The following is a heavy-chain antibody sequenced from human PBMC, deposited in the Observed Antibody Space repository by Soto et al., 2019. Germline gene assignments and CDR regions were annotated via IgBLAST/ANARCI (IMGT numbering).Heavy chain of an antibody. CDR1: GYTLTELS. V-gene: IGHV1-24*01. Sequence: ASVKVSCKVSGYTLTELSMHWVQQAPGKGREWMGGFDPEDGETIYAQKFQGRVTMTEDTSTDTAYMELSSLRSEDTDVYYCETHVAHVLVQVFDYWGQGTLVTVSS. D-gene: IGHD2-2*01. J-gene: IGHJ4*02. CDR3: ETHVAHVLVQVFDY. CDR2: FDPEDGET.